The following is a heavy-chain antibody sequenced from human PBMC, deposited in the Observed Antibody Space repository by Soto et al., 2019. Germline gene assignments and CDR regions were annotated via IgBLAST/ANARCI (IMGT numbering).Heavy chain of an antibody. Sequence: QVQLVESGGGVVQPGRSLRLSCATSGFTFSSYGMHWVRQGPGKGLEWVAVIWYDGTNKYYADSVNGRFTISRDDSKNTLCLQMHSRRAADTAVYYCARGPISTVTTWGDWYFDLWGRGTLVTVSS. J-gene: IGHJ2*01. CDR3: ARGPISTVTTWGDWYFDL. CDR2: IWYDGTNK. CDR1: GFTFSSYG. V-gene: IGHV3-33*01. D-gene: IGHD4-17*01.